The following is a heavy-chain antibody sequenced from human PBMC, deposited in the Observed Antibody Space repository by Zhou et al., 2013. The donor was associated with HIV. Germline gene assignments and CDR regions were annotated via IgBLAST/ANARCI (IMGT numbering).Heavy chain of an antibody. V-gene: IGHV1-2*02. J-gene: IGHJ4*02. CDR2: INPTSGAT. D-gene: IGHD2-21*02. Sequence: QVQLVQSGAEVKKPGASVMVSCKASGYNFIGYFLHWVRQAPGQGLEWVGWINPTSGATNYAQKFQGRVSMTRDKSTTTGYMELSGLKFDDTAIYYCVRDFRGSLTANYWGQGTLVSVSS. CDR1: GYNFIGYF. CDR3: VRDFRGSLTANY.